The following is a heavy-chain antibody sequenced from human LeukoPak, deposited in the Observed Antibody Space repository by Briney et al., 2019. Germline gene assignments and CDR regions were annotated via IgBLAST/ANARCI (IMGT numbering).Heavy chain of an antibody. CDR1: GFTFSSYS. CDR2: ISSSSSYI. D-gene: IGHD1-1*01. Sequence: GGSLRLSCAASGFTFSSYSMNWVRQAPGKGLEWVSSISSSSSYIYYADSVKGRFTISRDNAKNSLYLQMNGLRAEDTAVYYCARGATDVTRWFDPWDQGTRVTVSS. CDR3: ARGATDVTRWFDP. V-gene: IGHV3-21*01. J-gene: IGHJ5*02.